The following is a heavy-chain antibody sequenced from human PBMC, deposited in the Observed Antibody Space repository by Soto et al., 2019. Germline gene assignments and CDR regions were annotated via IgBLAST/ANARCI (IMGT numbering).Heavy chain of an antibody. CDR3: ARGDGYNPYYYYGMDV. Sequence: GGSLRLSCAASGVTFSSYAMHWVRQAPGKGLEWVAVISYDGSNKYYADSVKGRLTISRDNSKNTLYLQMNSLRAEDTAVYYCARGDGYNPYYYYGMDVWGQGTTVTVSS. D-gene: IGHD5-12*01. V-gene: IGHV3-30-3*01. CDR1: GVTFSSYA. J-gene: IGHJ6*02. CDR2: ISYDGSNK.